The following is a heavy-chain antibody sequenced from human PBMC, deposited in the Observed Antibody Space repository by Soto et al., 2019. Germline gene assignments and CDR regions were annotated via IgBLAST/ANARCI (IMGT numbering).Heavy chain of an antibody. J-gene: IGHJ4*02. CDR1: GYTFTSYY. CDR2: ISAYNSNT. V-gene: IGHV1-18*01. Sequence: QVQLVQSGAEVKKPGASVKVSCKASGYTFTSYYITWVRQAPGQGLEWMGWISAYNSNTNYAQKLQGRVTMTTDTSMSTASMVLRSLSSDDTAVYFFSRDLPPLDYWGQGTLVTVSS. CDR3: SRDLPPLDY.